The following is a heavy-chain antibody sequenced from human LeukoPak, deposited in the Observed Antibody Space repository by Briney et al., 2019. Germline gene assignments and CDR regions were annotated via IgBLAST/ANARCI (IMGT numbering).Heavy chain of an antibody. J-gene: IGHJ4*02. Sequence: PGRSLRLSCVASGFTFSSYAMSWVRQAPGKGLEWVSAISGSGGSTYYADSVKGRFTISRDNSKNTLYLQMNSLRAEDTAVYYCAKDRGAAAGSLPPDDYWGQGTLVTVSS. CDR2: ISGSGGST. V-gene: IGHV3-23*01. CDR3: AKDRGAAAGSLPPDDY. CDR1: GFTFSSYA. D-gene: IGHD6-13*01.